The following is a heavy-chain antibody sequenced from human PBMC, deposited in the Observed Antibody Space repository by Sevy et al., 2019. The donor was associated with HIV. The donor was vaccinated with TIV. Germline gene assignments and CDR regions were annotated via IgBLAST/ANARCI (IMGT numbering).Heavy chain of an antibody. CDR2: FDPEDGER. V-gene: IGHV1-24*01. CDR3: AATREYYYGNSGYFDY. J-gene: IGHJ4*02. D-gene: IGHD3-22*01. Sequence: ASVKVSCKVSGYTLTKLSMHWVRQAPGKGLEWMGSFDPEDGERIYAQNFQGRVTMSEDTSTDIAYMDLSSLRSDDTAVHFCAATREYYYGNSGYFDYWGQGTLVTVSS. CDR1: GYTLTKLS.